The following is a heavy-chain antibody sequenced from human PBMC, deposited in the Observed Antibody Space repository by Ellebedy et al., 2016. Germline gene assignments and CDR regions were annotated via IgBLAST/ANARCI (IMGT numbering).Heavy chain of an antibody. CDR1: GGSISSSNW. J-gene: IGHJ3*02. Sequence: SETLSLXXAVSGGSISSSNWWSWVRQPPGKGLEWIGEIYHSGSTNYNPSLKSRVTISVDKSKNQFSLKLSSVTAADTAVYYCARDPPVAGSDAFDIWGQGTMVTVSS. CDR3: ARDPPVAGSDAFDI. V-gene: IGHV4-4*02. CDR2: IYHSGST. D-gene: IGHD6-19*01.